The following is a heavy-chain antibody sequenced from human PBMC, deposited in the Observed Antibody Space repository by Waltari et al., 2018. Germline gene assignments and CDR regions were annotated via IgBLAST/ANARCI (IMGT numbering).Heavy chain of an antibody. CDR2: IWYDGSDK. D-gene: IGHD3-16*01. Sequence: QVQLAESGGGVVQPGRSLRLSCAASGFTFRNYGMHWVRTPPGKGLEWLTVIWYDGSDKYDADSVKGRFTVSRDNSKNTLYLQMNSLRAEDTAVYYCARGGGHHLEDYWGQGTLVTVSS. V-gene: IGHV3-33*01. CDR1: GFTFRNYG. CDR3: ARGGGHHLEDY. J-gene: IGHJ4*02.